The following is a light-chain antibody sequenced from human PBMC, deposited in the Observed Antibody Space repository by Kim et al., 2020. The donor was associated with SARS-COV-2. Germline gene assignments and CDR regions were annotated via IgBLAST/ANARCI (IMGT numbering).Light chain of an antibody. V-gene: IGKV1-33*01. CDR1: LDIRKY. CDR3: QQYENLPHT. CDR2: GAS. Sequence: SACVGDGVTITCQASLDIRKYLNWYQQTTGRAPKPLIYGASNWEAGVPSRFSGAGAGSHFTFTITSLQPEDVATYYCQQYENLPHTFGQGTKLEIK. J-gene: IGKJ2*01.